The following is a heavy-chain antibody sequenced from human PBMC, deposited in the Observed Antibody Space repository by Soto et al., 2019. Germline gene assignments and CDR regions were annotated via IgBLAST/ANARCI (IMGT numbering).Heavy chain of an antibody. Sequence: GESLKISCKVSEYSFTSYWISWVRQMPGKGLEWMGRIDPSDSYTNYSPSFQGHVTISADKSISTAYLQWSSLKASDTAIYYCAKVVGDGNDYYDFWGQGTLVTVSS. CDR3: AKVVGDGNDYYDF. CDR2: IDPSDSYT. V-gene: IGHV5-10-1*01. J-gene: IGHJ4*02. D-gene: IGHD3-22*01. CDR1: EYSFTSYW.